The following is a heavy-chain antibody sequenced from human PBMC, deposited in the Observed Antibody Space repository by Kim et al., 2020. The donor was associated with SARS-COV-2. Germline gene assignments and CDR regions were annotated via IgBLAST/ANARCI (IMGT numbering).Heavy chain of an antibody. CDR2: ISYDGSNK. Sequence: GGSLRLSCAASGFTFSSYAMHWVRQAPGKGLEWVAVISYDGSNKYYADSVKGRFTISRDNSKNTLYLQMNSLRAEDTAVYYCARDRSSSWYGQRYDAFD. CDR1: GFTFSSYA. V-gene: IGHV3-30-3*01. D-gene: IGHD6-13*01. CDR3: ARDRSSSWYGQRYDAFD. J-gene: IGHJ3*02.